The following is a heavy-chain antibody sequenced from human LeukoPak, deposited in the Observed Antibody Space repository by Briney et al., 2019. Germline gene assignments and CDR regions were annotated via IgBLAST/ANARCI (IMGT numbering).Heavy chain of an antibody. J-gene: IGHJ4*02. V-gene: IGHV4-61*01. Sequence: SETLSLTCTVSGGSVSSGSDYWSWIRQPPGKGLEWIGYIYNSGSTNYNPSLKSRITISVDMSKNQFALKLRSATAADTAIYYCARGPWGNQFDYWGQGTLVTVSS. CDR1: GGSVSSGSDY. CDR2: IYNSGST. CDR3: ARGPWGNQFDY. D-gene: IGHD3-16*01.